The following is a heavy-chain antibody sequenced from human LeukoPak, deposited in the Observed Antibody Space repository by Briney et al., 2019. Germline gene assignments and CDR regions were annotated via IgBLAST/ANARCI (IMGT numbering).Heavy chain of an antibody. V-gene: IGHV3-21*01. J-gene: IGHJ4*02. CDR3: ARDFGGYNNDY. Sequence: GGSPRLSCAASGFTFSSYGMNWVRQAPGKGLEWVSSITSSSSYIYYADSVKGRFTMSRDNAKNSLYLQMNSLRAEDTAVYYCARDFGGYNNDYWGQGTLVTVSS. CDR1: GFTFSSYG. D-gene: IGHD5-24*01. CDR2: ITSSSSYI.